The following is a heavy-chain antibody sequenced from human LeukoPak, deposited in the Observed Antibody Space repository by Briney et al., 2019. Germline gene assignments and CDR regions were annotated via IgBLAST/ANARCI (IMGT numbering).Heavy chain of an antibody. CDR3: ASAKFHLYYYGSGSYLPTWYGMDV. J-gene: IGHJ6*04. V-gene: IGHV1-18*04. CDR2: ISAYNGNT. D-gene: IGHD3-10*01. CDR1: GYTFTSYG. Sequence: ASVKVSCKASGYTFTSYGISWVRQAPGQGLEWMGWISAYNGNTNYAQKLQGRVTMTTDTSTSTAYMELRSLRSDDTAVYYCASAKFHLYYYGSGSYLPTWYGMDVWGKGTTVTVSS.